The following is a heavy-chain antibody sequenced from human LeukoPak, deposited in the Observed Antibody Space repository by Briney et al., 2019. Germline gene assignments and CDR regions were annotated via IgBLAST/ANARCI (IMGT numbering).Heavy chain of an antibody. CDR3: ARAYHGSGSFSLLFDP. CDR1: GGSISSNY. D-gene: IGHD3-10*01. V-gene: IGHV4-59*01. Sequence: PSETLSLTCTVSGGSISSNYWSWVRQPPGKGLEWIGYIYYSGITNNNPSLKSRATISVDTSKNQFSLKLSSVTAADTAVYYCARAYHGSGSFSLLFDPWGQGTLVTVSS. J-gene: IGHJ5*02. CDR2: IYYSGIT.